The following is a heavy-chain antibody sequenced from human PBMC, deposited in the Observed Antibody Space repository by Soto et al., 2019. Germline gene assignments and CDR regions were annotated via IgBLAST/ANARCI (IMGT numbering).Heavy chain of an antibody. CDR2: IIPIFGTA. CDR1: GGTFSSYA. J-gene: IGHJ3*02. D-gene: IGHD2-8*01. V-gene: IGHV1-69*13. Sequence: GASVKVSCKASGGTFSSYAISWVRQAPGQGLEWMGGIIPIFGTANYAQKFQGRVTITADESTSTAYMELSSLRSEDTAVYYCASYLGYCTNGVCYTAAFDIWGQGTMVTVS. CDR3: ASYLGYCTNGVCYTAAFDI.